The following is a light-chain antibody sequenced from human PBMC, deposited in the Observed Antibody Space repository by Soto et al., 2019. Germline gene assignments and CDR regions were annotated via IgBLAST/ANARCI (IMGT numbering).Light chain of an antibody. CDR2: LGS. V-gene: IGKV2-28*01. CDR1: QSLLGTNGHNY. J-gene: IGKJ1*01. Sequence: DIVMTQSPLSLPVTPGEPASISCRSSQSLLGTNGHNYLDRYLQKPGQSPQLLIYLGSNRASGVPDRFSGSGSGTDFTLKISRVEAEDVGVYHCMQALRAPPTFGQGTKVDI. CDR3: MQALRAPPT.